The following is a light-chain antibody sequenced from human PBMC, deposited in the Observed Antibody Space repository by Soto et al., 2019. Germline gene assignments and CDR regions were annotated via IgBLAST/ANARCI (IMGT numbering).Light chain of an antibody. Sequence: QSALTQPPSASGSPGQSXTXXXXXXXXXXGGYKYVSWYQQHPGKAPQLMIYEVNKRPSGVPDRFSGSKSGNTASLTVSGLQAEDEADYYCSSYAGGINLEVFGTGTKVTVL. CDR1: XXXXGGYKY. CDR2: EVN. J-gene: IGLJ1*01. V-gene: IGLV2-8*01. CDR3: SSYAGGINLEV.